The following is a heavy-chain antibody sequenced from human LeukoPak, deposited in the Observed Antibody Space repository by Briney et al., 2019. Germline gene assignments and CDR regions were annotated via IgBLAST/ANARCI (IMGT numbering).Heavy chain of an antibody. D-gene: IGHD6-19*01. V-gene: IGHV1-2*02. J-gene: IGHJ4*02. CDR1: GYTFTGYY. Sequence: ASVKVSCKASGYTFTGYYIHWVRQAPGQGLEWMGWINPNSGGTKYAQKFQGRVTMTRDTSISTAYMELSSLTSDDKALYYCATDGAVAGTAYPEYWGQGTLVTVPS. CDR3: ATDGAVAGTAYPEY. CDR2: INPNSGGT.